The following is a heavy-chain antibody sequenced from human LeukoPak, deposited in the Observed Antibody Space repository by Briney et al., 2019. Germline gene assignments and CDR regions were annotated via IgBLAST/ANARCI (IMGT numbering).Heavy chain of an antibody. Sequence: ASVKVSCKASGYTFTGYYLHWVRQAPGQGLEWLGWINPNSGGTQYAQTFQGRVTMTRDTSISTAYMEVSGLGSDDTAVYYCARGIQLSSALYYYYYFMDVWGKGTTVTISS. CDR3: ARGIQLSSALYYYYYFMDV. CDR2: INPNSGGT. CDR1: GYTFTGYY. D-gene: IGHD5-18*01. V-gene: IGHV1-2*02. J-gene: IGHJ6*03.